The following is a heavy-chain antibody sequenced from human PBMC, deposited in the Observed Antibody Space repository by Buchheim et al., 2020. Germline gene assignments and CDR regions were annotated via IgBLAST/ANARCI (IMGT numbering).Heavy chain of an antibody. V-gene: IGHV3-30*03. CDR3: AMEEQSALFD. Sequence: QVQLVESGGGVVQPGRSLRLSCAASGFTFSSYGMHWVRQAPGKGLEWVAVISYDGSNKYYADSVKGRFTISRDNSKNTLYLQMNSLRAEDTAVYYCAMEEQSALFDWGQGTL. CDR1: GFTFSSYG. D-gene: IGHD6-19*01. CDR2: ISYDGSNK. J-gene: IGHJ4*02.